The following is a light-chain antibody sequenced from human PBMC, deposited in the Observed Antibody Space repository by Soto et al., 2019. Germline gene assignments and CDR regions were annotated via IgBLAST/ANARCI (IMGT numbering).Light chain of an antibody. CDR1: TSNIGSNT. J-gene: IGLJ3*02. CDR3: ALWDLTLSAWV. Sequence: QSVLTQPPSASGTPGQRVTISCSGTTSNIGSNTVSWYHHLPGTAPKLLIYSNDQRPSGVPDRFSGSKSGTSASLAISGLQSEDEADYYCALWDLTLSAWVFGGGTKLTVL. V-gene: IGLV1-44*01. CDR2: SND.